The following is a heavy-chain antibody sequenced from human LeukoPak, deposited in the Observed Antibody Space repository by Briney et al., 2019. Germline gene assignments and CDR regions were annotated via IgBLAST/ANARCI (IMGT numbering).Heavy chain of an antibody. D-gene: IGHD3-9*01. CDR1: GYTFTSYG. V-gene: IGHV1-18*01. Sequence: GASVKVSCKASGYTFTSYGISWVRQAPGQGLEWMGWISAYNGNTNYAQKLQGRVTMTTDTSTSTAYMELRSLRSDDTAVYYCARVTAYYDILTGYYRSDAFDIWGQGTMVTVSS. CDR3: ARVTAYYDILTGYYRSDAFDI. J-gene: IGHJ3*02. CDR2: ISAYNGNT.